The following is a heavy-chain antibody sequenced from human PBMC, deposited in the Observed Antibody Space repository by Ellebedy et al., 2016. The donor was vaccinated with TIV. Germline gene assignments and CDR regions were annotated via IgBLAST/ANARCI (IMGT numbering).Heavy chain of an antibody. V-gene: IGHV2-26*01. J-gene: IGHJ4*02. Sequence: SGPTLVKPTETLTLTCTVSGFSLSNVIVGVSWIRQPPGKALEWLAHIFSNDEKSYSTSLKRRLTISKDTAKSQGVLTMTNMDAVDTATYYCARTPRYCGGDCSHQFDFWGQGTLVTVSS. CDR2: IFSNDEK. CDR3: ARTPRYCGGDCSHQFDF. CDR1: GFSLSNVIVG. D-gene: IGHD2-21*02.